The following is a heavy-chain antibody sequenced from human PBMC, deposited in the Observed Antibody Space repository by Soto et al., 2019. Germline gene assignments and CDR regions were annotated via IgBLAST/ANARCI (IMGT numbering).Heavy chain of an antibody. V-gene: IGHV1-18*01. D-gene: IGHD5-12*01. CDR1: GYTFINYH. Sequence: QVQLVQSGGEVKKPGASVTVSCKASGYTFINYHITWVRQAPGQGLEWMAWINTYNGMTDYAQKFQGRVTMTRDTSTRTAYMELRNLGSVDTAVYFCAKSPRGEMATDWGQGTLVTVSS. CDR3: AKSPRGEMATD. CDR2: INTYNGMT. J-gene: IGHJ4*02.